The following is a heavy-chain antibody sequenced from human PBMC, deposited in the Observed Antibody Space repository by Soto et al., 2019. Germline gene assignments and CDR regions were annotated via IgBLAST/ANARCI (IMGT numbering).Heavy chain of an antibody. CDR2: IYHSGGT. CDR1: GGSISSGGYS. D-gene: IGHD3-9*01. Sequence: QLQLQESGSGLVKPSQILSLTCAVSGGSISSGGYSWNWIRQPPGKGLEWIGYIYHSGGTYYNPSLKSRVAISVDKSKNQFSLKLSSVTAADTAVYYCARDSLTGYYFDYWGQGMLVTISS. V-gene: IGHV4-30-2*01. J-gene: IGHJ4*02. CDR3: ARDSLTGYYFDY.